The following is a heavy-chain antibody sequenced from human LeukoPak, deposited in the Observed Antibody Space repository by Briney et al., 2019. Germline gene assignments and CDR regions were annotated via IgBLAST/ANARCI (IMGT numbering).Heavy chain of an antibody. CDR1: GGSISSYY. Sequence: SETLSLTCTISGGSISSYYWSWIRQPPGKGLEWIGYIYYSGSTNYNPSLKSRVTISVDTSKNQFSLKLSSVTAADTAVYYCVSYGSGSYQKNFDYWGQGTLVTVSS. CDR3: VSYGSGSYQKNFDY. D-gene: IGHD3-10*01. CDR2: IYYSGST. J-gene: IGHJ4*02. V-gene: IGHV4-59*08.